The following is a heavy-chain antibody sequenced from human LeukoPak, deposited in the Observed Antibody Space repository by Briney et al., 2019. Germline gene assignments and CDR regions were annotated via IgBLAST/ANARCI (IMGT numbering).Heavy chain of an antibody. CDR2: IKHSGST. V-gene: IGHV4-34*01. Sequence: SETLSLTCAVYGGSFSGYYWSWIRQPPGKGLEWIGEIKHSGSTNYNPSLKSRVTISVDTSKNQFSLKLSSVTAADTAVYYCATGTRIDIVAAPAATHGVYYFDYWGQGTLVTVSS. CDR1: GGSFSGYY. D-gene: IGHD2-2*01. J-gene: IGHJ4*02. CDR3: ATGTRIDIVAAPAATHGVYYFDY.